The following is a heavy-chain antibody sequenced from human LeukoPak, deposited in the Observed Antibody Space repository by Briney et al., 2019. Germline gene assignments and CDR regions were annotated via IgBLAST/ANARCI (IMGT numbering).Heavy chain of an antibody. CDR1: GGSISSGSYY. CDR2: VYSSGNT. J-gene: IGHJ4*02. D-gene: IGHD5-12*01. Sequence: RASQTLSLTCSVSGGSISSGSYYWSWIRQPAGKGLEWIGRVYSSGNTNYNPSLESRVAMSVDTSKNQVSLRLSSVTAADTAVYYCARGEWLRHFDYWGQGTLVTVSS. CDR3: ARGEWLRHFDY. V-gene: IGHV4-61*02.